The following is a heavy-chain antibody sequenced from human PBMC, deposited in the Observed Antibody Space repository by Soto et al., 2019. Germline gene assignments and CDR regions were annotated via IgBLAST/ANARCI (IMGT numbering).Heavy chain of an antibody. Sequence: EVQLVESGGGVVQPGGSLRLSCGASGFTFSSYWMHWVRQAPGKGLVWVSRVNTDESRTSYADSVKGRFTISRDNAKNTLYLQMNSLRAEDTAVYYCARVLNGQWYFDYWGQGTQVTVSS. D-gene: IGHD6-19*01. J-gene: IGHJ4*02. CDR3: ARVLNGQWYFDY. CDR1: GFTFSSYW. CDR2: VNTDESRT. V-gene: IGHV3-74*01.